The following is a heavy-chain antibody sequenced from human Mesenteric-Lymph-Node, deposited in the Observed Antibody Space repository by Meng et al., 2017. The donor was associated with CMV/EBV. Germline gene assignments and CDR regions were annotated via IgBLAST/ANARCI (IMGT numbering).Heavy chain of an antibody. J-gene: IGHJ4*02. CDR3: VSLVTLRQGVVY. Sequence: ASVKVSCKASGYTFTSYGISWVRQAPGQGLEWMGWVNSGSGGTFYAEAFQGRITMSRDTSIGTAYMELGALTSDDTAMYYCVSLVTLRQGVVYWGQGTLVTVSS. D-gene: IGHD2-21*02. V-gene: IGHV1-2*02. CDR1: GYTFTSYG. CDR2: VNSGSGGT.